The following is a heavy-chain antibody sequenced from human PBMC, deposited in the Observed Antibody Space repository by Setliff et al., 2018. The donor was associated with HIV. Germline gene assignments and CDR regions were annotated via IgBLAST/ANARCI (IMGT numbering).Heavy chain of an antibody. CDR3: ARHDNFDSGGYYSLYYFDY. D-gene: IGHD3-22*01. CDR1: GYPISDGYY. V-gene: IGHV4-38-2*01. CDR2: IYQSGST. J-gene: IGHJ4*02. Sequence: PSETLSLTCGVSGYPISDGYYWGWIRQPPGKGLEWIGSIYQSGSTYYNPSLQSRVTISIDTSKDQFSLKLTSVTAADTAMYFCARHDNFDSGGYYSLYYFDYWGQGTLVTVSS.